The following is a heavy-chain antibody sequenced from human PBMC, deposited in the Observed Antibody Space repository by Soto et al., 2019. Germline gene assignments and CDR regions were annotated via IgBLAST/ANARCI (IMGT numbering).Heavy chain of an antibody. D-gene: IGHD2-21*01. CDR3: VRRVASGHRSWFDP. Sequence: QVELVQSGAEVKKPGASVKVSCQASEDTFTHYDINWVRQAPGQGLEWMGWMNPNTGNIDYAHKFQGRLTMTRDTSTRTVYMELSSLRSDDTAVYYCVRRVASGHRSWFDPWGQGTLVTVSS. CDR1: EDTFTHYD. CDR2: MNPNTGNI. J-gene: IGHJ5*02. V-gene: IGHV1-8*02.